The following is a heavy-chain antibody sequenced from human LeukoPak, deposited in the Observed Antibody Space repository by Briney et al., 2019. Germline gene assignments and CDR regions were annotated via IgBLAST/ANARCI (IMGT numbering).Heavy chain of an antibody. J-gene: IGHJ6*03. D-gene: IGHD3-9*01. CDR3: AKVLTGDYYYCYYMDV. CDR2: ISGSGGST. CDR1: GFTFSSYA. Sequence: PGGSLRLSCAASGFTFSSYAMSWVRQAPGKGLKWVSAISGSGGSTYYADSVKGRFTISRDNSKNTLYLQMNSLRAEDTAVYYCAKVLTGDYYYCYYMDVWGKGTTVTVSS. V-gene: IGHV3-23*01.